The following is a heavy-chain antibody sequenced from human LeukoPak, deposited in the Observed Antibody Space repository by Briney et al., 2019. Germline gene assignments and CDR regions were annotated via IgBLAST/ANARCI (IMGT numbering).Heavy chain of an antibody. CDR2: IYYSGST. Sequence: SETLSLTCTVSGGSISSSSYYWGWIRQPPGKGLEWIGSIYYSGSTYYNLSLKSRVTISVDTSKNQFSLKLSSVTAADTAVYYCARQKGYSSGWYFDYWGQGTLVTVSS. CDR3: ARQKGYSSGWYFDY. D-gene: IGHD6-19*01. J-gene: IGHJ4*02. CDR1: GGSISSSSYY. V-gene: IGHV4-39*01.